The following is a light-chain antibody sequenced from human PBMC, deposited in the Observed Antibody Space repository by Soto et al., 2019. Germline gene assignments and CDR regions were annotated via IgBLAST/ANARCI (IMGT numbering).Light chain of an antibody. CDR1: SSSIGEGYD. CDR3: QSYASSLSAYV. J-gene: IGLJ1*01. CDR2: GNS. V-gene: IGLV1-40*01. Sequence: SVLAQPPSVAGAPGQKVTISCTRSSSSIGEGYDVHWYQHPPGPAPNLVLDGNSNRPSGVPDRLSGSTSGTAASLAITGLPAEDEDDYSFQSYASSLSAYVFGTGTKGTVL.